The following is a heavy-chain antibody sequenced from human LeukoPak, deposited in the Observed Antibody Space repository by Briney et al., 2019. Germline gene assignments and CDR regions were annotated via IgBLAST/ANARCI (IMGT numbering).Heavy chain of an antibody. Sequence: ASVKVSCKVCGYTLTELSMQWVRQAPGKGLEWMGGFDPEDGETIYAQKVQGRVTMTIDTSTDTAYMELRSLRSDDTAVYYCARDPNIVIVPAAEGFEFWGQGTLVTVSS. J-gene: IGHJ4*02. CDR3: ARDPNIVIVPAAEGFEF. V-gene: IGHV1-24*01. D-gene: IGHD2-2*01. CDR1: GYTLTELS. CDR2: FDPEDGET.